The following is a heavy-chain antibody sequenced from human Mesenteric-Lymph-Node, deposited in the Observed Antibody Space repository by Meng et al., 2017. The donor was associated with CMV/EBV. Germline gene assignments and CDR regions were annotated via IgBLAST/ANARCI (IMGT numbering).Heavy chain of an antibody. CDR1: GGSFSGYY. CDR2: INHSGVP. Sequence: QVQLQQWGAGLLKPSETLPLTCAVYGGSFSGYYWSWIRQPPGKGLEWIGEINHSGVPNYNPSLKSRVTISLNRSKTQFSLKLSSVTDEDTAVYYCARGSDIPVNNYWGQGTLVTVSS. D-gene: IGHD2-15*01. V-gene: IGHV4-34*01. J-gene: IGHJ4*02. CDR3: ARGSDIPVNNY.